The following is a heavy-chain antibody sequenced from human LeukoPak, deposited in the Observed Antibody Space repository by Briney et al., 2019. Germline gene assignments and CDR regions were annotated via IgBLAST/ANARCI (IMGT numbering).Heavy chain of an antibody. Sequence: SETLSLTCTVSGGSISSYYWSWIRQPPGKGLEWIGYIYYSGSTNYNPSLKSRVTISVDTSKNQFSLKLSSATAADTAVYYCARLYSSSSPFDYWGQGTLVTVSS. D-gene: IGHD6-6*01. CDR2: IYYSGST. V-gene: IGHV4-59*08. J-gene: IGHJ4*02. CDR1: GGSISSYY. CDR3: ARLYSSSSPFDY.